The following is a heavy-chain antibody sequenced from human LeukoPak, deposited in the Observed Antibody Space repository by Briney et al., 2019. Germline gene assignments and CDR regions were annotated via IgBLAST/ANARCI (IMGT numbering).Heavy chain of an antibody. CDR3: ARWDSGSYYGYYYYGMDV. J-gene: IGHJ6*02. V-gene: IGHV1-69*04. CDR1: GGTFSTYA. D-gene: IGHD1-26*01. Sequence: SVKVSCKASGGTFSTYAISWVRQAPGQGLEWMGRINPFRVIVNYAQKFQGRVTITADRSTNTAYMELSSLRFEDTAVYYCARWDSGSYYGYYYYGMDVWGQGTTVTVSS. CDR2: INPFRVIV.